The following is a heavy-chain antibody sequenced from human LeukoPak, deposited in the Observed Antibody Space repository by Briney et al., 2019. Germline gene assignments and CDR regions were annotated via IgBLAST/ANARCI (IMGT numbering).Heavy chain of an antibody. Sequence: GGSLRLSCAASGFTFSSYAMSWVRQAPGKGLEWVSAISGSGGSTYYADSVKGRFTISRDNSKNTLYLQMNSLRAEDTAVYYCAKGHIDYGDYSTYYYGMDVWGQGTTVTVSS. CDR1: GFTFSSYA. CDR3: AKGHIDYGDYSTYYYGMDV. V-gene: IGHV3-23*01. CDR2: ISGSGGST. D-gene: IGHD4-17*01. J-gene: IGHJ6*02.